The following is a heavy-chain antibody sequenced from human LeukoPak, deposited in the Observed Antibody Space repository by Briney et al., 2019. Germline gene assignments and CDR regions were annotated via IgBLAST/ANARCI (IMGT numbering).Heavy chain of an antibody. J-gene: IGHJ4*02. CDR1: GFAFGVHA. CDR3: AKDWTSHNGVYDCLDF. V-gene: IGHV3-23*01. D-gene: IGHD3-16*01. CDR2: IGGPAET. Sequence: GGSLRLPCAASGFAFGVHAMTWVRQAPGKGPEWVATIGGPAETFYADSVKGRFTISRDNSRNTLYLQMNSLRAEDSALYYCAKDWTSHNGVYDCLDFWGQGTQVTVSS.